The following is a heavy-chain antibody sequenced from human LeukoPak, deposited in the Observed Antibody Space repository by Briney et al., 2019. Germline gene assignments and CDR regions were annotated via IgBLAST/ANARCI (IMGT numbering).Heavy chain of an antibody. Sequence: PGGSLRLSCTASGFTFSRFAMSWVRQAPGKGLEWVSGISGTGSSTYYADSVKGRLTISRDNSKNTLYLQMHSLRADDTAVYYCAKKIKAAHYSSGCFDYWGQGALVTVSS. CDR3: AKKIKAAHYSSGCFDY. CDR1: GFTFSRFA. V-gene: IGHV3-23*01. CDR2: ISGTGSST. D-gene: IGHD6-19*01. J-gene: IGHJ4*02.